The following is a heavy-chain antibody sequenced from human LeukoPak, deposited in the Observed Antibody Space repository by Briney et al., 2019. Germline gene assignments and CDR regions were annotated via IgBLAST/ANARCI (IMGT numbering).Heavy chain of an antibody. D-gene: IGHD1-26*01. CDR1: GFTFSSFS. CDR3: VRDHEWAFDY. V-gene: IGHV3-21*05. Sequence: GGSLRLSCATSGFTFSSFSMNWVRQAPGKGLEWVSYIRGGSSDIHYADSVKGRFTISRDDAKNSLYLQMNSLRAEDTAVYFCVRDHEWAFDYWGQGTLVTVSS. J-gene: IGHJ4*02. CDR2: IRGGSSDI.